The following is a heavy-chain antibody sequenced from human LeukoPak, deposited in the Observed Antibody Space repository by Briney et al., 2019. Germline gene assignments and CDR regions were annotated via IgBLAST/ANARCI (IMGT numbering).Heavy chain of an antibody. V-gene: IGHV4-39*01. J-gene: IGHJ6*02. Sequence: SSETLSLTCTVSGGSISSGGYYWSWIRQHPGKGLEWIGSIYYSGSTYYNPSLKSRVTISVDTSKNQFSLKLSSVTAADTAVYYCASTIAEAGTFRYYYYGMDVWGQGTTVTVSS. D-gene: IGHD6-19*01. CDR1: GGSISSGGYY. CDR3: ASTIAEAGTFRYYYYGMDV. CDR2: IYYSGST.